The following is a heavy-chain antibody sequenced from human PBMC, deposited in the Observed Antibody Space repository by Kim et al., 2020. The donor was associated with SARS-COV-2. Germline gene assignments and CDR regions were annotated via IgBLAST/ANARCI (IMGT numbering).Heavy chain of an antibody. V-gene: IGHV4-34*01. CDR3: ARGGYGVYTVTGYFPRGTFDY. Sequence: SETLSLTCAVYGGSFSGYYWSWIRQPPGKGLEWIGEINHSGSTNYNPSLKSRVTISVDTSKNQFSLKLSSVTAADTAVYYCARGGYGVYTVTGYFPRGTFDYWGQGTLVTVSS. CDR1: GGSFSGYY. CDR2: INHSGST. J-gene: IGHJ4*02. D-gene: IGHD4-17*01.